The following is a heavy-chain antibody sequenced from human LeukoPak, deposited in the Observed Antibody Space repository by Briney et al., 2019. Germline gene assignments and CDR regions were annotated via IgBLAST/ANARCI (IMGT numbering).Heavy chain of an antibody. J-gene: IGHJ4*02. V-gene: IGHV1-24*01. CDR1: GYTLTELS. CDR2: FDPEDGET. Sequence: GASVKVSCKVSGYTLTELSMHWVRQAPGKGLEWMGGFDPEDGETIYAQKFQGRVTMTEDTSTDTAYMELSSLRAEDTAVYYCATKRLRYFDWPSGYFDYWGQGTLVTVSS. CDR3: ATKRLRYFDWPSGYFDY. D-gene: IGHD3-9*01.